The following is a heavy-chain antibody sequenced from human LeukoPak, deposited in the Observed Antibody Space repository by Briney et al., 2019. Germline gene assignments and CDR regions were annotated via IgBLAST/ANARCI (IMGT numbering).Heavy chain of an antibody. J-gene: IGHJ4*02. Sequence: GGSLRLSCAASGFTFSSYAMSWVRQAPGKELEWVSAISGSGGSTYYADSVKGRFTISRDNSKNTLYLQMNSLRAEDTAMYYCARGVPTMILVGDYWGQGILVTVSS. CDR1: GFTFSSYA. CDR2: ISGSGGST. D-gene: IGHD3-22*01. CDR3: ARGVPTMILVGDY. V-gene: IGHV3-23*01.